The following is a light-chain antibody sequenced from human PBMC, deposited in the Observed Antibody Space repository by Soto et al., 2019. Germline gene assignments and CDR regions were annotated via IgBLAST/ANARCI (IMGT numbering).Light chain of an antibody. CDR2: DVS. CDR3: CSYAGSYTFLWV. CDR1: SSDVGGYNY. V-gene: IGLV2-11*01. Sequence: QSALTQPRSVCGSPRQSVTISCTGTSSDVGGYNYVSWYQQHPGKAPKLMIYDVSKRPSGVPDRFSGSKSGNTASLTISGLQAEDEADYYCCSYAGSYTFLWVFGGGTKLTVL. J-gene: IGLJ3*02.